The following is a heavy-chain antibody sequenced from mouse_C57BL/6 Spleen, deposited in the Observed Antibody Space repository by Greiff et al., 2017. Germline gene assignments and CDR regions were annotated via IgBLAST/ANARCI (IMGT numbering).Heavy chain of an antibody. CDR1: GYSITSGYY. J-gene: IGHJ2*01. CDR3: ARGLFDY. V-gene: IGHV3-6*01. Sequence: VQLKESGPGLVKPSQSLSLTCSVTGYSITSGYYWNWIRQFPGNKLEWMGYISYDGSNNYNPSLKNRISITRDTSKNQFFLKLNSVTTEDTATYYCARGLFDYWGQGTTLTVSS. CDR2: ISYDGSN.